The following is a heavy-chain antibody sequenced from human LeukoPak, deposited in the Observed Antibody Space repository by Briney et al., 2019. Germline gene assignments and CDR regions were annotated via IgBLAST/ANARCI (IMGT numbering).Heavy chain of an antibody. CDR1: GFTFSSYT. Sequence: GGSLRLSCAASGFTFSSYTMKWVRQAPGKGLEWVSSISSSSSYIYYADSVKGRFTISRDNSKNTLYLQMNSLRAEDTAVYYCAKDYSKTSYYGSGTYYRPNWFDPWGQGTLVTVSS. J-gene: IGHJ5*02. D-gene: IGHD3-10*01. CDR3: AKDYSKTSYYGSGTYYRPNWFDP. V-gene: IGHV3-21*01. CDR2: ISSSSSYI.